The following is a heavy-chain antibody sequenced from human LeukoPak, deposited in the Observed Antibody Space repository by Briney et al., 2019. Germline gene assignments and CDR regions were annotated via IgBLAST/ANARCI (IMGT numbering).Heavy chain of an antibody. Sequence: PGGSLRLSCAASGFIFISYAMYWVRQAPGKGLEYVSGIHSNGGSTFYANSVKGRFTISRDNFKNTLYLQVGSLRGEDMAVYYCARAQTGATSYFFDVWGQGTLVTVSS. CDR1: GFIFISYA. CDR2: IHSNGGST. J-gene: IGHJ4*02. V-gene: IGHV3-64*01. CDR3: ARAQTGATSYFFDV. D-gene: IGHD1-7*01.